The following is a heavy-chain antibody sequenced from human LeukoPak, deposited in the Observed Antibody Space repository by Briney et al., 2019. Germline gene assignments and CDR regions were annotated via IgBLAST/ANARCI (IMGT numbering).Heavy chain of an antibody. J-gene: IGHJ4*02. CDR2: IGTAGDT. D-gene: IGHD3-3*01. Sequence: GGSLRLSCAASGFTFSSCDMHWVRQAPGKGLEWVSAIGTAGDTYYPGSVKGRFTISRENAKNSLYLQMNSLRAGDTAVYYCARYDFWSGYYDYWGQGTLVTVSS. CDR3: ARYDFWSGYYDY. V-gene: IGHV3-13*01. CDR1: GFTFSSCD.